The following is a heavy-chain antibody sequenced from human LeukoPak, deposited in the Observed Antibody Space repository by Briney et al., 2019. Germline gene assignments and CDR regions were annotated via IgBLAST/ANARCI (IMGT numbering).Heavy chain of an antibody. CDR2: INHSGST. CDR1: GGSSSGYY. CDR3: ATTTIRLGY. D-gene: IGHD1-26*01. Sequence: PSETLSLTCAVYGGSSSGYYWSWIRQPPGKGLEWIGEINHSGSTNYNPSLKSRVTISVDTSKNQSSLKLSSVTAADTAVYCCATTTIRLGYWGQGTLVTVSS. J-gene: IGHJ4*02. V-gene: IGHV4-34*01.